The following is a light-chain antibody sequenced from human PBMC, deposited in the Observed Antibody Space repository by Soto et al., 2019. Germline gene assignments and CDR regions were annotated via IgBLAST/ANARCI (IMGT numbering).Light chain of an antibody. V-gene: IGLV1-40*01. CDR2: GNS. Sequence: QSVLTQPPSVSGAPGQRVTISCTESSSNIGAGYDVHWYQQLPGTAPKLLIYGNSNRPSGVPDRFSGSKSRTSASLAITGLQAEDEADYYCQSYDSSLTSWVFGGGTKVTVL. CDR1: SSNIGAGYD. CDR3: QSYDSSLTSWV. J-gene: IGLJ3*02.